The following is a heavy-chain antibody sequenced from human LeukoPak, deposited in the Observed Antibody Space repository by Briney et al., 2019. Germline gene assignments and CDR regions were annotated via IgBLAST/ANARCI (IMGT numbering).Heavy chain of an antibody. V-gene: IGHV5-51*01. CDR3: ARQGIGDYAFDY. CDR2: IYPGDSDT. D-gene: IGHD4-17*01. J-gene: IGHJ4*02. CDR1: GSRFTSYW. Sequence: GASLKISCKGSGSRFTSYWIGWGRQMPGKGLEWMGIIYPGDSDTRYTPSFQGQVTISADKSISTAYLQWSSLKASDTAMYYCARQGIGDYAFDYWGQGTLVTVSS.